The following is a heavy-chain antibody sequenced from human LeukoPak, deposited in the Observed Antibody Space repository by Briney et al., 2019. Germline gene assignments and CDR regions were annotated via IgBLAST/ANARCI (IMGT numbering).Heavy chain of an antibody. CDR1: GGTFSSYA. CDR3: ARDKGLAPHHDAFDI. CDR2: IIPIFGTA. D-gene: IGHD6-6*01. V-gene: IGHV1-69*05. Sequence: ASVKVSCKASGGTFSSYAISWVRQAPGQGLEWMGGIIPIFGTANYAQKFQGRVTITTDESTSTAYMELSSLRSEDTAVYYCARDKGLAPHHDAFDIWGQGTMVTVSS. J-gene: IGHJ3*02.